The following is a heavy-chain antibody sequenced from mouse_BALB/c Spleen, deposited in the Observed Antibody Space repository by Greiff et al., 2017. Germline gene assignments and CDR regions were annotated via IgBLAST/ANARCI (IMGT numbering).Heavy chain of an antibody. J-gene: IGHJ2*01. V-gene: IGHV1-7*01. D-gene: IGHD2-4*01. CDR3: ARYDYDVGY. CDR2: INPITGYT. Sequence: QVQLKESGAELAKPGSSVKMSCKASGYTFTSYWMHWVKQRPGQGLEWIGYINPITGYTEYNQKFKDKATLTADKSSSTAYMQLSSLTSEDSAVYYCARYDYDVGYWGQGTTLTVSS. CDR1: GYTFTSYW.